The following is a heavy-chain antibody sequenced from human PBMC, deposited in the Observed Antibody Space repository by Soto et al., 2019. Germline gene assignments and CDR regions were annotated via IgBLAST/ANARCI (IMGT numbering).Heavy chain of an antibody. Sequence: QGQLVESGGGVVQPGRSLRLSCVASGFSFSDYGMHWVRQGPGKGLEWVAVSSFDGGNDYHADSVKGRFTISRDNSKNILYLQMSSLRVEDTAVYYCAKDHQYNVYEPFDLWGQGTLVTVSS. CDR3: AKDHQYNVYEPFDL. CDR1: GFSFSDYG. J-gene: IGHJ5*02. V-gene: IGHV3-30*18. CDR2: SSFDGGND. D-gene: IGHD1-20*01.